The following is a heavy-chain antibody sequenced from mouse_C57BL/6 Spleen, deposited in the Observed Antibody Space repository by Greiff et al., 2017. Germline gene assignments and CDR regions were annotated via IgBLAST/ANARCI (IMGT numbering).Heavy chain of an antibody. CDR1: GFTFSDAW. J-gene: IGHJ2*01. D-gene: IGHD2-5*01. V-gene: IGHV6-6*01. CDR2: IRNKANNHAT. CDR3: TTLYSNYDYFDY. Sequence: EVQGVESGGGLVQPGGSMKLSCAASGFTFSDAWMDWVRQSPEKGLEWGAEIRNKANNHATYYAESVKGRFTISRDDSKSSVYLQMNSLRAEDTGIYYCTTLYSNYDYFDYWGQGTTLTVSS.